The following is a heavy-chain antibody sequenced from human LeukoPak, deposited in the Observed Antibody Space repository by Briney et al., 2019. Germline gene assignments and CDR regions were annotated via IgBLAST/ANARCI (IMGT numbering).Heavy chain of an antibody. J-gene: IGHJ3*02. V-gene: IGHV3-7*01. CDR2: IKQDGSDK. D-gene: IGHD2-2*01. Sequence: PGGSLRLSCEASRFTFSSYWMSWVRQAPGKGPEWVANIKQDGSDKYYADSVKGRFTVSRDNAKNSLYLQMNSLRAEDTAVYYCTSLRTAVPHAGEAYDIWGQGTLVTVSS. CDR1: RFTFSSYW. CDR3: TSLRTAVPHAGEAYDI.